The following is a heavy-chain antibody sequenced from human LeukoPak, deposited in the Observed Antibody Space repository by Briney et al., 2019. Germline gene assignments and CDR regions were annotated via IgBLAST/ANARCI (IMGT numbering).Heavy chain of an antibody. V-gene: IGHV3-23*01. D-gene: IGHD6-6*01. CDR3: AKDEYSTPPVTFDY. CDR1: GFTFSSYA. J-gene: IGHJ4*02. Sequence: GGSLRLSCAASGFTFSSYAMSWVRQAPGKGLEWVSAISSSGGSTYYTDSVKGRFTISRDNSKNTLYLQMKTLRAEDTAVYFCAKDEYSTPPVTFDYWGQGTLVTVSS. CDR2: ISSSGGST.